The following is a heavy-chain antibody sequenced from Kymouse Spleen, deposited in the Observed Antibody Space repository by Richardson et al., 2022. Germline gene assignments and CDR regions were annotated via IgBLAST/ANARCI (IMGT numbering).Heavy chain of an antibody. CDR2: IYYSGST. D-gene: IGHD3-10*01. CDR3: ARDGNYYGSGSYSLYYYYYGMDV. V-gene: IGHV4-31*03. Sequence: QVQLQESGPGLVKPSQTLSLTCTVSGGSISSGGYYWSWIRQHPGKGLEWIGYIYYSGSTYYNPSLKSRVTISVDTSKNQFSLKLSSVTAADTAVYYCARDGNYYGSGSYSLYYYYYGMDVWGQGTTVTVSS. CDR1: GGSISSGGYY. J-gene: IGHJ6*02.